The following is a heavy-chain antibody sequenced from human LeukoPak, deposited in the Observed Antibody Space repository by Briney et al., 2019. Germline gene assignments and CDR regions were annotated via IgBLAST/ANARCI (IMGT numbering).Heavy chain of an antibody. Sequence: ASVKVSCKASGYTFTGYYMHWVRQAPGQGLEWMGWINPNSGGTNYAQKFQGRVTMTRDTSISTAYMELSRLRSDDTAVYYCARGYFRWSYYDSSGYYDYWGQGTLVTVSP. CDR1: GYTFTGYY. J-gene: IGHJ4*02. CDR2: INPNSGGT. V-gene: IGHV1-2*02. CDR3: ARGYFRWSYYDSSGYYDY. D-gene: IGHD3-22*01.